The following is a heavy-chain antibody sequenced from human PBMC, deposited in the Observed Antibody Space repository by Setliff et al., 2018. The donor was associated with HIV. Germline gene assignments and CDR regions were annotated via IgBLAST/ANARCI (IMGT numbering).Heavy chain of an antibody. Sequence: ASVKVSCKASGFTFTSSAVQWVRQARGQRLEWIGWIVVGSGNTNYAQKFQERVTSTRDMSTSTAYMELSSLRSEDTAVYYCSADGTGGGYQQLVLPYYYDGMDVWGQGTTVTVSS. CDR3: SADGTGGGYQQLVLPYYYDGMDV. V-gene: IGHV1-58*01. D-gene: IGHD6-13*01. J-gene: IGHJ6*02. CDR1: GFTFTSSA. CDR2: IVVGSGNT.